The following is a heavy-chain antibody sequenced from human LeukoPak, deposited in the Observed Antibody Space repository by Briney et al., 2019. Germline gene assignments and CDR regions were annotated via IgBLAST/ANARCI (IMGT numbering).Heavy chain of an antibody. CDR2: ISGSGGST. J-gene: IGHJ5*02. Sequence: GGSLRLSCAASGFTFSSYAMSWVRQAPGKGLEWVSAISGSGGSTYYADSVKGRFTISRDNSKNPLYLQMNSLRAEDTAVYYCAKDRSCSGGSCPGNWFDPWGQGTLVTVSS. D-gene: IGHD2-15*01. V-gene: IGHV3-23*01. CDR1: GFTFSSYA. CDR3: AKDRSCSGGSCPGNWFDP.